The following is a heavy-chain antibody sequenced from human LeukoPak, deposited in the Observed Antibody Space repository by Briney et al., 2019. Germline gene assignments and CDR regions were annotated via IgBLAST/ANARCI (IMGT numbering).Heavy chain of an antibody. CDR2: INHSGST. J-gene: IGHJ4*02. V-gene: IGHV4-4*02. CDR1: GGSISSSNW. CDR3: ARGSRGYSGYAVGKLDY. D-gene: IGHD5-12*01. Sequence: PSETLSLTCAVSGGSISSSNWWSWVRQPPGKGLEWIGEINHSGSTNYNPSLKSRVTISVDTSKNQFSLKLSSVTAADTAVYYCARGSRGYSGYAVGKLDYWGQGTLVTVSS.